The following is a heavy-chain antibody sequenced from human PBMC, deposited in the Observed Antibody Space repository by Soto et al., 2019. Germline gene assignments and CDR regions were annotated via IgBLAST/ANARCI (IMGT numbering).Heavy chain of an antibody. J-gene: IGHJ4*02. D-gene: IGHD6-19*01. CDR1: GCSISGNC. CDR3: ARVGSSGWSPDY. V-gene: IGHV4-59*01. Sequence: PXETRSRPCTVSGCSISGNCRAWIREPPGKGLEWNGYIFYSGSTNYKPSLKGRVTISVDTSKNQFSLKLSSVTAADTAVYYCARVGSSGWSPDYRGPGTLVTVSS. CDR2: IFYSGST.